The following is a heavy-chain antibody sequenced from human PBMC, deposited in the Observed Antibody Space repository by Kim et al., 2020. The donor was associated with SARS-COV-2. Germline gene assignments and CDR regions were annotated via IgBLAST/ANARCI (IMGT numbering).Heavy chain of an antibody. V-gene: IGHV1-24*01. D-gene: IGHD6-19*01. CDR3: ATAGRIAVAGSFDY. J-gene: IGHJ4*02. CDR1: GYTLTELS. Sequence: ASVKVSCKVSGYTLTELSMHWVRQAPGKGLEWMGGFDPEAGETIYAQKFQGRVTMTEDTSTDTAYMELSSLRSEDTAVYYCATAGRIAVAGSFDYWGQGTLVTVSS. CDR2: FDPEAGET.